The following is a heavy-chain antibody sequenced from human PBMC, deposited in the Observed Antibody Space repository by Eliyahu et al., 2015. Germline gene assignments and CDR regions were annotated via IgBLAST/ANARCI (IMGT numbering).Heavy chain of an antibody. D-gene: IGHD2-21*01. CDR3: ARDRSGDFAVWYFDL. CDR1: GXSIXXGGYS. Sequence: QLQLQESGSGLVKPSQTLSLTCAVPGXSIXXGGYSWSWIRQPPGKGLXWIGYIYHSGSTYYNPSLKSRVTISVDRSKNQFSLKLSSVTAADTAVYYCARDRSGDFAVWYFDLWGRGTLVTVSS. V-gene: IGHV4-30-2*01. CDR2: IYHSGST. J-gene: IGHJ2*01.